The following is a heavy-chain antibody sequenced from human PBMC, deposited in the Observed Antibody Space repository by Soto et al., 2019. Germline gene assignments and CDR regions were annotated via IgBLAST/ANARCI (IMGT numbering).Heavy chain of an antibody. CDR1: GGPITSSSYY. D-gene: IGHD2-15*01. Sequence: SETLSLPCTVSGGPITSSSYYWCWILHHPGKGLEWIGHIYYSGSTYSNPSLKSRVTISVDTSKNQFSLKLSSLTAPDTAVYYGILGSGRKDLDCWGQGTRVAVSS. V-gene: IGHV4-39*01. J-gene: IGHJ4*03. CDR2: IYYSGST. CDR3: ILGSGRKDLDC.